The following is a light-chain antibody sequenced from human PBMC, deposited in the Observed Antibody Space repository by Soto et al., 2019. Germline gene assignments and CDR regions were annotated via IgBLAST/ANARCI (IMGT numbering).Light chain of an antibody. J-gene: IGKJ4*01. Sequence: EIVFTQFPATPSLSPVDRAPLSCRASQSVSRSLTWYQQKPGQAPRLLIYDASTRATGIPPRFSGSGSGTDFTLTISSLEPEDFAVYYCQQRSNSFGGGTKVDI. CDR3: QQRSNS. CDR1: QSVSRS. CDR2: DAS. V-gene: IGKV3-11*01.